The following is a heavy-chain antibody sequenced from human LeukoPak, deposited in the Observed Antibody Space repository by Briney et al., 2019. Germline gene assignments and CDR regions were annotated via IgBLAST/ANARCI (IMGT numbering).Heavy chain of an antibody. CDR2: IIPIFGTA. CDR1: GGTFSSYA. J-gene: IGHJ5*02. CDR3: ARSEHYYGSGSSIWFDP. V-gene: IGHV1-69*01. D-gene: IGHD3-10*01. Sequence: SVKVSCKASGGTFSSYAISWVRQAPGQGLEWMGGIIPIFGTANYAQKFQGRVTITADESTSTAYMELSSLRSEDTAVYYCARSEHYYGSGSSIWFDPWGQGTLVTVSS.